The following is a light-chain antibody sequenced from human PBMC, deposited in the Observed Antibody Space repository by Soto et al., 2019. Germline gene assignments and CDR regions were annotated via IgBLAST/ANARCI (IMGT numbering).Light chain of an antibody. J-gene: IGLJ1*01. CDR2: EGS. CDR1: SSDVGSYNL. CDR3: CSYAGSSTSLYV. Sequence: QSALTQPASVSGSPGQSITISCTGTSSDVGSYNLVSWYQQHPGKAPKLMIYEGSKRPSGVSNRFSGSKSGNTASLTISGLQAEDEADYYCCSYAGSSTSLYVFGTGNKV. V-gene: IGLV2-23*01.